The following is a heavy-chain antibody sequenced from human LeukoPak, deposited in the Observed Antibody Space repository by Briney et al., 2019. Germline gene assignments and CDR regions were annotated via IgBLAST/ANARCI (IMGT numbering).Heavy chain of an antibody. CDR2: IYYSGST. CDR3: ARTTEAHSWRTRYYDYYMDV. D-gene: IGHD6-13*01. J-gene: IGHJ6*03. CDR1: GGSLSSYY. Sequence: SETLSLTCTVSGGSLSSYYWSWIRQPPGKGLEWIGYIYYSGSTNYNPSLKSRVTISVDTSKNQFSLKLSSVTAAETAVYYCARTTEAHSWRTRYYDYYMDVWGKGTTVTVSS. V-gene: IGHV4-59*01.